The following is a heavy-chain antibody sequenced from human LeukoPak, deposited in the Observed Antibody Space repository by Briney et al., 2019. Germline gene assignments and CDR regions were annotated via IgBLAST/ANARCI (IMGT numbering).Heavy chain of an antibody. CDR3: ARAESYSSSFFFDY. J-gene: IGHJ4*02. Sequence: SETLSLTCTVSGGSIISSDWWSWVRQPPGKGLEWIGEIYHSGATNYNPSLKSRVTISVDNSKNQFSLKLSSVTAADTAVYYCARAESYSSSFFFDYWGQGTLVTVSS. CDR1: GGSIISSDW. CDR2: IYHSGAT. D-gene: IGHD6-6*01. V-gene: IGHV4-4*02.